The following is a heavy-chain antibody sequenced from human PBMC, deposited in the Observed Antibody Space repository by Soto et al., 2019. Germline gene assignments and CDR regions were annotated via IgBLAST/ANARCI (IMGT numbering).Heavy chain of an antibody. V-gene: IGHV1-69*13. D-gene: IGHD5-12*01. J-gene: IGHJ4*02. Sequence: ASVKVSCKASGGTFSSYAISWVRQAPGQGLEWMGGIIPIFGTANYAQKFQGRVTITADESTSTAYMELSSLRSEDTAVYYCAIPKRPGRDGYNPLFDYWGQGTLATVSS. CDR2: IIPIFGTA. CDR1: GGTFSSYA. CDR3: AIPKRPGRDGYNPLFDY.